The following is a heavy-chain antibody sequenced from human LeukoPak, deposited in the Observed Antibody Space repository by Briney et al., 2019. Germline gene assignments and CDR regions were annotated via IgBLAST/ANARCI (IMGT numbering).Heavy chain of an antibody. CDR1: GGSLSAYY. V-gene: IGHV4-59*01. CDR2: VYHSGRT. Sequence: SETLSLTCTVSGGSLSAYYWNWIRQTPGKGLEWIGYVYHSGRTYYNPSLKGRLTMSVDTSMNQFSLRLNSVTAADTAVYYCARANYYYENIGYLYYFDSWGQGTLVTVSS. CDR3: ARANYYYENIGYLYYFDS. D-gene: IGHD3-22*01. J-gene: IGHJ4*02.